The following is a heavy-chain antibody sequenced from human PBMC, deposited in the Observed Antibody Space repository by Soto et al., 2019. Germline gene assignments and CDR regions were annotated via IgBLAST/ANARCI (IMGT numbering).Heavy chain of an antibody. J-gene: IGHJ4*02. CDR1: GFTFSSYS. D-gene: IGHD2-15*01. CDR3: ARDSWEDIVVVVARICDY. CDR2: ISISSSYI. Sequence: PGGSLRLSCAASGFTFSSYSINWVRQAPGKGLEWVSSISISSSYIYYADSVKGRFTISRDNAKNSLYLQMNSLRAEDTAVYYCARDSWEDIVVVVARICDYWGQGTLVTVSS. V-gene: IGHV3-21*01.